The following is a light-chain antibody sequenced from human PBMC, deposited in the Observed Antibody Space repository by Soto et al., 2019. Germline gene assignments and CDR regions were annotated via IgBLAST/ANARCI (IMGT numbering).Light chain of an antibody. J-gene: IGKJ5*01. CDR1: QSISSW. CDR2: ATS. V-gene: IGKV1-5*01. CDR3: QQSYSTSIT. Sequence: DIQMTQSPSTLSASVGDRVTITCRASQSISSWLAWYQQKPGKAPKLLIYATSTLQSGVPSRFSGSGSGTDFALTISSLQPEDFATYYCQQSYSTSITFGQGTRLEIK.